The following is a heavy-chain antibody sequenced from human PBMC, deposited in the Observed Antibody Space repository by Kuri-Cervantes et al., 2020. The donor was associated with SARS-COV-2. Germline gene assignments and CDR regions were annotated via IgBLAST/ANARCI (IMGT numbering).Heavy chain of an antibody. J-gene: IGHJ6*02. CDR1: GGTFSSYA. CDR3: ARDYRYCGGDCYHYYYYGMDV. Sequence: SVKVSCKASGGTFSSYAISWVRQAPGHGLEWMGGIIPIFGTSNYAQKFQGRVTITADKSTSTAYMGLSSLRSDDTAVYYCARDYRYCGGDCYHYYYYGMDVWGQGTTVTVSS. V-gene: IGHV1-69*06. CDR2: IIPIFGTS. D-gene: IGHD2-21*02.